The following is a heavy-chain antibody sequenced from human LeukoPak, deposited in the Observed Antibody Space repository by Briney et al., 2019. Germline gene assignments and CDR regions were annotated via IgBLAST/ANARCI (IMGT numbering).Heavy chain of an antibody. V-gene: IGHV3-48*03. CDR1: GFIFNSFE. Sequence: GRSLRLSCAASGFIFNSFEMSWVRQAPGKGLEWVSYISSSGSTIYYADSVKGRFTISRDNAKNSLYLQMNSLRAEDTAVYYCARGYYYGSGTLGPFDPWGQGTLVTVSS. CDR3: ARGYYYGSGTLGPFDP. CDR2: ISSSGSTI. J-gene: IGHJ5*02. D-gene: IGHD3-10*01.